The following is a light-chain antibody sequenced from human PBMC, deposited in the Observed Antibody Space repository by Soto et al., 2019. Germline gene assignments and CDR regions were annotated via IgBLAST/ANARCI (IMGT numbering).Light chain of an antibody. CDR3: QQYDNLPIT. Sequence: VLKQCAVTMTISPGERATLSCMASQTFRGLLAWYQQKPGQAPRLLIYDAYNRATGIPPRFSGSGSGTDFTLTISSLQPEDIATYYCQQYDNLPITFGHATPLDIK. CDR1: QTFRGL. V-gene: IGKV3-11*01. J-gene: IGKJ5*01. CDR2: DAY.